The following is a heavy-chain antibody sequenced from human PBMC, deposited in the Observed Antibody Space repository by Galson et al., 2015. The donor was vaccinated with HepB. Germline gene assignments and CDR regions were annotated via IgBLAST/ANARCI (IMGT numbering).Heavy chain of an antibody. J-gene: IGHJ4*02. D-gene: IGHD5-12*01. CDR3: ATDRDSGYDGPFDY. V-gene: IGHV1-24*01. CDR1: GYTLTELS. Sequence: SVKVSCKVSGYTLTELSMHWVRQAPGKGLEWMGDFDPEDGETIYAQKFQGRVTMTEDTSTDTAYMELSSLRSEDTAVYYCATDRDSGYDGPFDYWGQGSLVTVSS. CDR2: FDPEDGET.